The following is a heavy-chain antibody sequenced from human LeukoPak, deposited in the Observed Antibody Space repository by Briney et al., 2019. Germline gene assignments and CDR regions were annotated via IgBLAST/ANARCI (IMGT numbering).Heavy chain of an antibody. CDR2: INPNSGGT. J-gene: IGHJ4*02. Sequence: GASVKVPCKASGYTFTGYYMHWVRQAPGQGLEWMGWINPNSGGTNYAQKFQGRVTMTRDTSISTAYMELSRLRSDDTAVYYCARAQREIVVVPAASPDINYYFDYWGQGTLVTVSS. V-gene: IGHV1-2*02. CDR3: ARAQREIVVVPAASPDINYYFDY. D-gene: IGHD2-2*01. CDR1: GYTFTGYY.